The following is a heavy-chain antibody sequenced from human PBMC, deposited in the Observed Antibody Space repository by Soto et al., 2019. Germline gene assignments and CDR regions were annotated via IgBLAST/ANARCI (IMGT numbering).Heavy chain of an antibody. D-gene: IGHD3-22*01. J-gene: IGHJ5*02. CDR1: GGSMSSYY. CDR3: ARDITLTP. Sequence: SETLSLTCIVCGGSMSSYYCSWVRQPPWKGLEWIGSVYYSGISNYNPSLKSRVTISVDTSKNQFSLKLTYVTAADTAIYYCARDITLTPWGQRTLVTVSS. V-gene: IGHV4-59*01. CDR2: VYYSGIS.